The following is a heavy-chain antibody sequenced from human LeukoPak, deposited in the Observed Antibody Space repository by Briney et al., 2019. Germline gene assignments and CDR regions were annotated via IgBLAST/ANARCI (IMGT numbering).Heavy chain of an antibody. V-gene: IGHV3-23*01. D-gene: IGHD6-19*01. CDR1: GLTVSSYA. CDR3: ARAVAGTGGAFDI. Sequence: GGSLRLSCGASGLTVSSYAMSWVRQAPGKGLEWVSTIIGSAVNTYYADSVKGRFTISRDDSKNTVYLQMNSLRAEDTAVYYCARAVAGTGGAFDIWGQGTMVTVSS. CDR2: IIGSAVNT. J-gene: IGHJ3*02.